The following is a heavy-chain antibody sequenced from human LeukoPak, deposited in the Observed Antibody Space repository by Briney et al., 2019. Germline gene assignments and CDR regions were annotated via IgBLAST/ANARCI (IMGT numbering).Heavy chain of an antibody. CDR3: AKAVGTVTSSGYFDY. CDR1: GFTLSSYA. J-gene: IGHJ4*02. V-gene: IGHV3-23*01. D-gene: IGHD4-17*01. CDR2: ISGSGGST. Sequence: GGSLRLSCAASGFTLSSYAMSWVRQAPGKGLEWVSAISGSGGSTYYADSVKGRFTISRDNSKNTLYLQMNSLRAEDTAVYYCAKAVGTVTSSGYFDYWGQGTLVTVSS.